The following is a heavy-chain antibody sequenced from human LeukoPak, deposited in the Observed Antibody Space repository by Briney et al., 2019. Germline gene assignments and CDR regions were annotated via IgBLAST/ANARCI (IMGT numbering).Heavy chain of an antibody. CDR3: AKDFQYTTGSYWGRFDY. J-gene: IGHJ4*02. V-gene: IGHV3-7*05. D-gene: IGHD1-1*01. CDR2: IRGDGSEK. Sequence: PGGSLRLSCAASGFTFSNFWMSWVRKAPGKGLEWVANIRGDGSEKYHVDSVKGRFTISRDNSKNSLYLQMSSLRTEDTALYYCAKDFQYTTGSYWGRFDYWGQGTLVTVSS. CDR1: GFTFSNFW.